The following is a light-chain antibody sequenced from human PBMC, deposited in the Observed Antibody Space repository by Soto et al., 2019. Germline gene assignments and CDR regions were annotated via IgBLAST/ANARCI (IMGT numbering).Light chain of an antibody. CDR3: HQYASYPQT. CDR2: GPS. Sequence: EIVLTQSPGTLSLSPGERATLSCRASQSVAKNYLAWYQQKPGQAPRLLIFGPSIRATGIPDRFSGCGSGTDFTLTISRLEPEDFAVYYCHQYASYPQTFGQGTKVEIK. CDR1: QSVAKNY. V-gene: IGKV3-20*01. J-gene: IGKJ1*01.